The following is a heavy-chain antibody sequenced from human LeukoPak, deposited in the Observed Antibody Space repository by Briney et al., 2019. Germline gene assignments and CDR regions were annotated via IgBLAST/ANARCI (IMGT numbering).Heavy chain of an antibody. D-gene: IGHD3-9*01. J-gene: IGHJ4*02. CDR3: AKEDYDILTGYYTTIDY. V-gene: IGHV3-21*01. CDR2: ISSSSSYI. Sequence: GGSLRLSSAASGFTFSSYSMNWVRQAPGKGLEWVSSISSSSSYIYYADSVKGRFTISRDNAKNSLYLQMNSLRAEDTAVYYCAKEDYDILTGYYTTIDYWGQGTLVTVSS. CDR1: GFTFSSYS.